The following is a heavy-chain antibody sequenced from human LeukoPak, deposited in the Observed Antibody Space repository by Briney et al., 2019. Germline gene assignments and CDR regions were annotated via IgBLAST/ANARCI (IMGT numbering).Heavy chain of an antibody. D-gene: IGHD5-18*01. Sequence: GGSLRLSCAASGLTFSSNAMSWVRQAPGKGLKWVSAISGSGGSTYHADSVKGPFTISRDKSKNTLYLQMNSLRAEDTAVYYCAKEEYPRVMYDAFDIWGQGTMVTVSS. J-gene: IGHJ3*02. V-gene: IGHV3-23*01. CDR2: ISGSGGST. CDR3: AKEEYPRVMYDAFDI. CDR1: GLTFSSNA.